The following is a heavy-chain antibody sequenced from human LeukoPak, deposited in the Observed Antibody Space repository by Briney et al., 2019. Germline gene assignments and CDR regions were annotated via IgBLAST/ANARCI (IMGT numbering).Heavy chain of an antibody. Sequence: GGSLRLSCAASGFTFSSYAMSWVRQAPGKGLEWVSAISGSGGSTYYADSVKGRFTISRDNSKNTLYLQMNSLRAEDTAVYYCAKVGYDFWSGYSNQHFDYWGQGTLVTVSP. D-gene: IGHD3-3*01. J-gene: IGHJ4*02. CDR1: GFTFSSYA. V-gene: IGHV3-23*01. CDR3: AKVGYDFWSGYSNQHFDY. CDR2: ISGSGGST.